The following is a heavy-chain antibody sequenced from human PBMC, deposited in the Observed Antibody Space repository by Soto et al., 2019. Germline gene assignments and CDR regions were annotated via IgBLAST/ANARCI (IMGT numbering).Heavy chain of an antibody. D-gene: IGHD3-10*01. CDR1: GGSFSGYY. CDR3: ARPSGDNWFDP. J-gene: IGHJ5*02. Sequence: SETLSLTCAVYGGSFSGYYWSWIRQPPGKGLEWIGEINHSGSTNYNPSLKSRVTISVDTSKNQFSLKLSSVTAADTAVYYCARPSGDNWFDPWGQGTLVTVSS. CDR2: INHSGST. V-gene: IGHV4-34*01.